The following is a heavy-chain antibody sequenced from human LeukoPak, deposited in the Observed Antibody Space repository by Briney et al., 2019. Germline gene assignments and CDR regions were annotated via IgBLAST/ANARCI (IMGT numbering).Heavy chain of an antibody. J-gene: IGHJ5*02. V-gene: IGHV1-2*02. D-gene: IGHD6-13*01. CDR2: INPNSGGT. CDR1: GYTFTGYY. CDR3: ARDSKGIAAAGTPPYNWFDP. Sequence: ASVKVSCKASGYTFTGYYMHWVRQAPGQGLEWMGWINPNSGGTNYAQKIQGRVTMTRDTSISTAYMELSRLRSDDTAVYYCARDSKGIAAAGTPPYNWFDPWGQGTLVTVSS.